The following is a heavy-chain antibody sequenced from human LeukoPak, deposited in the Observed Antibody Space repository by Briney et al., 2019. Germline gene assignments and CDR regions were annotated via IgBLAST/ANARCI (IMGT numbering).Heavy chain of an antibody. CDR1: GGSISSRNYY. Sequence: SETLSLTCTVSGGSISSRNYYWGWVRQSPGKGLEWVGSIYYTETTYYNPSLESRVTISVDASKSQFSLKLRSVTAADTAQYYCARQISDYYYYYMDVWGTGTTVTVSS. J-gene: IGHJ6*03. V-gene: IGHV4-39*01. CDR2: IYYTETT. D-gene: IGHD6-19*01. CDR3: ARQISDYYYYYMDV.